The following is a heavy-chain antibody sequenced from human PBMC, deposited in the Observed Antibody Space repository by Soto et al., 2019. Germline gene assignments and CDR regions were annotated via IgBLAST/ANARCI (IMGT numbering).Heavy chain of an antibody. CDR2: ISGSGGST. Sequence: VQLLESGGGLVQPGGSLRLSCAASGFTFSSFAMSWVRQAPGEGLEWVSGISGSGGSTYYADSLQGRFTISRDNSKNTLYLQRNSLRAEDTAVYSCAKAGGDRGYDSKGYFDYWGQGTLVTVSS. V-gene: IGHV3-23*01. J-gene: IGHJ4*02. D-gene: IGHD5-12*01. CDR3: AKAGGDRGYDSKGYFDY. CDR1: GFTFSSFA.